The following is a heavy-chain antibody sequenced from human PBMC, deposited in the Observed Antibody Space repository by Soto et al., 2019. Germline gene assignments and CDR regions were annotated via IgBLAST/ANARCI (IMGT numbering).Heavy chain of an antibody. J-gene: IGHJ4*02. CDR2: IKQDGSEK. D-gene: IGHD6-19*01. Sequence: GGSLRLSCAAAGFTFSSYWMSWVRQAPGKGLEWVANIKQDGSEKYYVDSVKGRFTISRDNAKNSLYLQMNSLRAEDTAVYYCARDFIAVAGTVDYWGQGTLVTVSS. V-gene: IGHV3-7*01. CDR3: ARDFIAVAGTVDY. CDR1: GFTFSSYW.